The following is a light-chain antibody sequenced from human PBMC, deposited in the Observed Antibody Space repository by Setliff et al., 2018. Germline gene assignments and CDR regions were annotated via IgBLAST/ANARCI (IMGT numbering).Light chain of an antibody. CDR3: ASYAGANTYVV. V-gene: IGLV2-14*03. Sequence: QSVLTQPAPVSGSPGQSITISCTGASSDIGAYNYVSWYQQYPRQAPKLIIYDVTKRPSGVSYRFSGFKSGNTASLTVSGFQAGDEADYFCASYAGANTYVVFGGGTKVTVL. CDR1: SSDIGAYNY. J-gene: IGLJ2*01. CDR2: DVT.